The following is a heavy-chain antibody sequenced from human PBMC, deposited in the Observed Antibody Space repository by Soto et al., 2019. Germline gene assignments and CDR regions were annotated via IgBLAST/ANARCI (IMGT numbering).Heavy chain of an antibody. J-gene: IGHJ6*02. CDR3: AKTGLDCSSTSCYSPHYYYYYGIDV. Sequence: GGSLRLSCAASGFTFSSYAMSWVRQAPGKGLEWVSAISGSGGSTYYADSVKGRFTISRDNSKNTLYLQMNSLRAEDTAVYYCAKTGLDCSSTSCYSPHYYYYYGIDVWGQATTVTGS. V-gene: IGHV3-23*01. D-gene: IGHD2-2*01. CDR1: GFTFSSYA. CDR2: ISGSGGST.